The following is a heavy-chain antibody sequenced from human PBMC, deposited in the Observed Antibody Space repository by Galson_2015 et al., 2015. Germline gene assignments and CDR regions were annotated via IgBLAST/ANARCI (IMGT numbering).Heavy chain of an antibody. Sequence: SLRLPCAASGFTFSSYGMHWARQAPGKGLEWVAVISYDGSNKYYADSVKGRFTISRDNSKNTLYLQMNSLRAEDTAVYYCAKGRPPIVVVPAATSYYFDYWGQGTLVTVSS. CDR1: GFTFSSYG. CDR3: AKGRPPIVVVPAATSYYFDY. CDR2: ISYDGSNK. J-gene: IGHJ4*02. V-gene: IGHV3-30*18. D-gene: IGHD2-2*01.